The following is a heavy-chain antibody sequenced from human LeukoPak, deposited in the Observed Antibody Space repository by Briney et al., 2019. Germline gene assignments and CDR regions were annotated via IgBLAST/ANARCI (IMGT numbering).Heavy chain of an antibody. CDR2: INPNSGGT. CDR1: GYTFTGYY. D-gene: IGHD6-19*01. CDR3: ARTKGRIAVAGTNFDY. Sequence: GASVKVSCKASGYTFTGYYMHWVRQAPGQGLEWMGRINPNSGGTNYAQKFQGRVTMTRDTSISTAYMELSRLRSDDTAVYYCARTKGRIAVAGTNFDYWGQGTLVTVSS. V-gene: IGHV1-2*06. J-gene: IGHJ4*02.